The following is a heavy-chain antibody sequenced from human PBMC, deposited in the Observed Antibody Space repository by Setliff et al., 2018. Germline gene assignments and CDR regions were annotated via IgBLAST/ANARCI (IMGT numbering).Heavy chain of an antibody. CDR1: GGSISSYY. CDR2: IYYSGST. D-gene: IGHD3-10*01. Sequence: SETLSLTCTVSGGSISSYYWSWIRQPPGKGLEWIGYIYYSGSTNYNPSLKSRVTISVDTSKNQFSLKLSSVTAADTAVYYCARHKSNGSGSYPSLYMDVWGKGIMVTVSS. V-gene: IGHV4-59*01. CDR3: ARHKSNGSGSYPSLYMDV. J-gene: IGHJ6*03.